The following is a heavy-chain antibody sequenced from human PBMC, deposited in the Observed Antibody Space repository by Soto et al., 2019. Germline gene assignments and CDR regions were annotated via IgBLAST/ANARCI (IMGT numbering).Heavy chain of an antibody. J-gene: IGHJ5*02. CDR1: GGSISSYY. CDR2: IYYSGST. V-gene: IGHV4-59*01. D-gene: IGHD3-3*01. Sequence: SETLSLTCTVSGGSISSYYWSWIRQPPGKGLEWIGYIYYSGSTNYNPSLKSRVTISVDTSKNQFSLKLSSVTAADTAVYYCAGHRGPPIVWSGYHNYNWFDPWGQGTLVTVSS. CDR3: AGHRGPPIVWSGYHNYNWFDP.